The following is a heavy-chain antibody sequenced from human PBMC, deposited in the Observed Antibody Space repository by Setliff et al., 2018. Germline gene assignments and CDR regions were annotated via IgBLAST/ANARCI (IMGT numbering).Heavy chain of an antibody. CDR1: GDSISNTGYY. J-gene: IGHJ5*02. CDR2: ISHSGNT. D-gene: IGHD3-10*01. Sequence: SETLSLTCIVAGDSISNTGYYWGWIRQPPGKGLEWIGEISHSGNTNYNPSFKSRVTISIDTSKNQFSLKVNSVTAADTAVYFCARVLVLGYNWFDPWGQGTLVTVSS. V-gene: IGHV4-39*01. CDR3: ARVLVLGYNWFDP.